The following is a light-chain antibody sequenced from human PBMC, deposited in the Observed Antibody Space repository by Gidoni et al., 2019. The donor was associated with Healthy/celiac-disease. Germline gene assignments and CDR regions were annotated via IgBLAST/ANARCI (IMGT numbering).Light chain of an antibody. CDR2: AAS. J-gene: IGKJ2*01. Sequence: DPVTITCRSSQSISSYLNWYQQKPGKAPKLLIYAASSLQSGVPSSFSVSGSGTDFTLTISSLQPEDFATYYCQQSYSTPRTFGQGTKLEIK. CDR1: QSISSY. V-gene: IGKV1-39*01. CDR3: QQSYSTPRT.